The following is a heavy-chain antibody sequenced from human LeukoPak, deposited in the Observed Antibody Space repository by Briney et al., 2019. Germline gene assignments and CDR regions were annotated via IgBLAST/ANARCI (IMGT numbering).Heavy chain of an antibody. Sequence: PGRSLRLSCAASGFTLSSYAMHWVRQAPGKGLEWVAVISYDGSNKYYADSVKGRFTISRDNSKNTLYLQMNSLRAEDTAVYYCAREPWLVRYYFDYWGQGTLVTVSS. CDR2: ISYDGSNK. V-gene: IGHV3-30-3*01. CDR3: AREPWLVRYYFDY. J-gene: IGHJ4*02. CDR1: GFTLSSYA. D-gene: IGHD6-19*01.